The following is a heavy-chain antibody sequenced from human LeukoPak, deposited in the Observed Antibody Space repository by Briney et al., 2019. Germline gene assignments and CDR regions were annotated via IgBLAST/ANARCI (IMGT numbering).Heavy chain of an antibody. V-gene: IGHV2-5*02. CDR2: IYWDDDK. D-gene: IGHD4-17*01. CDR1: GFSLSTSGVG. Sequence: SGPTLVKPPQTLTLTCTFSGFSLSTSGVGVAWIRQPPGKALEWLALIYWDDDKRYSPSLKSRITITKDTSKNQVVLTMTNMDPVDTATNYCAHYDYGDSPTVDYFDYWGQGTLVTVSS. J-gene: IGHJ4*02. CDR3: AHYDYGDSPTVDYFDY.